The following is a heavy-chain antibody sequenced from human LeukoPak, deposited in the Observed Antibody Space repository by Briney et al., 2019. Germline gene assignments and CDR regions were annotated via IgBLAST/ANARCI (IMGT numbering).Heavy chain of an antibody. CDR1: GGTFSGYA. J-gene: IGHJ6*02. V-gene: IGHV1-69*13. CDR3: ARDSGSYSTQTFYYYYYGMDV. Sequence: ASVKVSCKASGGTFSGYAISWVRQAPGQGLEWMGGIIPIFGTANYAQKFQGRVTITADESTSTAYMELSSLRSEDTAVYYCARDSGSYSTQTFYYYYYGMDVWGQGTTVTVSS. D-gene: IGHD1-26*01. CDR2: IIPIFGTA.